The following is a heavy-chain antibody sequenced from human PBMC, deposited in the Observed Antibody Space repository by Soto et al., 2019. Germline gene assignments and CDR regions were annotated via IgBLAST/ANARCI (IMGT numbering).Heavy chain of an antibody. CDR1: GYTFTSYG. J-gene: IGHJ4*02. CDR2: ISAYNGNT. D-gene: IGHD2-15*01. CDR3: ARDPMDCSGGSCYSHKEHYFDY. V-gene: IGHV1-18*01. Sequence: GASVKVSCKASGYTFTSYGISWVRQAPGQGLEWMGWISAYNGNTNYAQKLQGRVTMTTDTSTSTAYMELRSLRSDDTAVYYCARDPMDCSGGSCYSHKEHYFDYWGQGTLVTVSS.